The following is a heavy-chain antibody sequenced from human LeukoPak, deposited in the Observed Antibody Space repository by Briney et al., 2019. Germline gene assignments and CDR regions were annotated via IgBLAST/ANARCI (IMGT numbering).Heavy chain of an antibody. CDR3: ASWYYYGSGSYSYTMGDAFDI. J-gene: IGHJ3*02. Sequence: GGSLRLSCAASGFTFSSYAMHWVRQAPGKGLEWVAVISYDGSIKYYADSVKGRFTISRDNSKNTLYLQMNSLRAEDTAVYYCASWYYYGSGSYSYTMGDAFDIWGQGIMVTVSS. CDR2: ISYDGSIK. CDR1: GFTFSSYA. D-gene: IGHD3-10*01. V-gene: IGHV3-30*04.